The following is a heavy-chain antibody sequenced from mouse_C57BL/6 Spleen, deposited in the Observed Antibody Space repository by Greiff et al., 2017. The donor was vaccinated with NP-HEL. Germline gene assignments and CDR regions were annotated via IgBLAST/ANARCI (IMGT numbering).Heavy chain of an antibody. CDR1: GYSFTGYF. J-gene: IGHJ1*03. CDR3: ARAFTTVVYWYFDV. V-gene: IGHV1-20*01. CDR2: INPYNGDT. Sequence: EVQLQQSGPELVKPGDSVKISCKASGYSFTGYFMNWVMQSHGKSLEWIGRINPYNGDTFYNQKFKGKATLTVDKSSSTAHMELRSLTSEDSAVYYCARAFTTVVYWYFDVWGTGTTVTVSS. D-gene: IGHD1-1*01.